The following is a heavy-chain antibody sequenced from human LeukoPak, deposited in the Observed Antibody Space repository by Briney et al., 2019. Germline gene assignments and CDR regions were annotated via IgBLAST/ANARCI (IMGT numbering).Heavy chain of an antibody. CDR1: GYSISSGYY. D-gene: IGHD1-26*01. CDR3: ARNVVGAYNWFDP. Sequence: PSETLSLTCTVSGYSISSGYYWGWIRQPPGKGLEWIGSIYHSGSTYYNPSLKSRVTISVDTSKNQFSLKLSSVTAADTAVYYCARNVVGAYNWFDPWGQGTLVTVSS. J-gene: IGHJ5*02. V-gene: IGHV4-38-2*02. CDR2: IYHSGST.